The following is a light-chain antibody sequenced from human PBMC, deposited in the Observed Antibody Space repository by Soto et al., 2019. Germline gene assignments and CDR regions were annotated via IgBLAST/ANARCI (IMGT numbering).Light chain of an antibody. V-gene: IGLV2-14*01. CDR2: DVS. CDR3: SSYTSTTTVRFV. Sequence: QSALAQPASVSGSPGQSITISCTGTSSDIGDSNFVSWYQHHPGKAPKLLIYDVSDRPSRISSRFSGSKSANTASLTISGLQAEDEALYYCSSYTSTTTVRFVFGTGTKLTDL. J-gene: IGLJ1*01. CDR1: SSDIGDSNF.